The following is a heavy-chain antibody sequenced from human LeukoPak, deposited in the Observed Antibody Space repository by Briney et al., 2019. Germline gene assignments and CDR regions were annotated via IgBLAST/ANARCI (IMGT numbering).Heavy chain of an antibody. V-gene: IGHV1-2*02. CDR2: INPHSGGT. Sequence: ASVKVSCKASGYTFTGYYMHWVRQAPGQGLEWMGWINPHSGGTYYAQKFQGRVTMTSDTSISSAYMELSRLRSDDRAVYYCARDLYGGTSATFEYWGQGTLVTVSS. CDR1: GYTFTGYY. J-gene: IGHJ4*02. D-gene: IGHD4-23*01. CDR3: ARDLYGGTSATFEY.